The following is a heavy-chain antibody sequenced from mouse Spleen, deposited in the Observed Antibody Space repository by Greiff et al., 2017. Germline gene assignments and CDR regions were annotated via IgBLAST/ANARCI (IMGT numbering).Heavy chain of an antibody. CDR1: GFTFSSYA. Sequence: EVKLVESGGGLVKPGGSLKLSCAASGFTFSSYAMSWVRQTPEKRLEWVATISSGGSYTYYPDSVKGRFTISRDNAKNTLYLQMSSLRSEDTAMYYCARRKGLYYFDYWGQGTTLTVSS. CDR3: ARRKGLYYFDY. CDR2: ISSGGSYT. J-gene: IGHJ2*01. D-gene: IGHD6-1*01. V-gene: IGHV5-9-1*01.